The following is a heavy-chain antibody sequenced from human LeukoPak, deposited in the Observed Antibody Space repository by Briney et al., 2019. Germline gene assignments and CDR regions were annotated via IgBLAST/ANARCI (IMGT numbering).Heavy chain of an antibody. CDR1: GFTFSSYG. V-gene: IGHV3-33*06. J-gene: IGHJ4*02. CDR2: IWYDGSNK. D-gene: IGHD3-3*01. Sequence: PGGSLRLSCAASGFTFSSYGMHWVRQAPGKGLEWVAVIWYDGSNKYYADSVKGRFTISRDNSKNTLYLQMNSLRAEDTAVYYCAKENYDFWSGYYSASPTDYGGQGTPVTVS. CDR3: AKENYDFWSGYYSASPTDY.